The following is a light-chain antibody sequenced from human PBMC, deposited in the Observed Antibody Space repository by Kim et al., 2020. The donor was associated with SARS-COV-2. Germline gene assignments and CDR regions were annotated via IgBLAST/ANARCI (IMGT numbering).Light chain of an antibody. V-gene: IGLV2-18*02. CDR2: DVT. CDR3: SSFTSTNTMV. J-gene: IGLJ2*01. CDR1: SDDVGTYNR. Sequence: QSALTQPPSVSGSPGQSVTISCTGSSDDVGTYNRVSWYQQAPGTAPKLMIYDVTNRPSGIPDRFSASRSGNTASLTISGLQTDDEADYFCSSFTSTNTMVFGGGTQLTVL.